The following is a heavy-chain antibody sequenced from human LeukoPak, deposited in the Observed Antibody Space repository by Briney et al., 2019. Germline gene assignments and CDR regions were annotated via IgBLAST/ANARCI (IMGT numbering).Heavy chain of an antibody. CDR3: ARETGELPYYSDY. CDR2: IFYSGST. Sequence: SETLSLTCTVSGGSISSYYWSWIRQPLGKGLEWIGYIFYSGSTNYNPSLKSRVTISGDTSKNQFSLKLSSVTAADTAVYYCARETGELPYYSDYWGQGTLVTVSS. J-gene: IGHJ4*02. D-gene: IGHD3-10*01. V-gene: IGHV4-59*12. CDR1: GGSISSYY.